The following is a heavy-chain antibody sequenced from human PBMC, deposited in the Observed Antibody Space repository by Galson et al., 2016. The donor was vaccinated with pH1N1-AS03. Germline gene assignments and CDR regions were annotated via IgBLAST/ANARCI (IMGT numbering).Heavy chain of an antibody. D-gene: IGHD3-10*01. CDR3: ARGGGRALDS. J-gene: IGHJ4*02. CDR2: INPSSGGT. CDR1: GYTFAYYY. Sequence: SVKVSCKASGYTFAYYYVHWVRQAPGQGLEWMGWINPSSGGTKFAQKFQGTVSMTTDTSTRTAYMELSRLRSDDTAVYYCARGGGRALDSWGQGTLVTVSS. V-gene: IGHV1-2*02.